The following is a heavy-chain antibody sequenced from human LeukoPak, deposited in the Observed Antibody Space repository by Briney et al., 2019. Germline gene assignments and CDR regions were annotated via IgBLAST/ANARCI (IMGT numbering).Heavy chain of an antibody. CDR1: GGTFSSYA. CDR2: IIPIFGTA. V-gene: IGHV1-69*13. CDR3: VWFGELRWFDP. Sequence: SVKVSCKASGGTFSSYAISWERQAPGQGLEWMGGIIPIFGTANYAQKFQGRVTITADESTSTAYMELSSLRSEDTAVYYCVWFGELRWFDPWGQGTLVTVFS. J-gene: IGHJ5*02. D-gene: IGHD3-10*01.